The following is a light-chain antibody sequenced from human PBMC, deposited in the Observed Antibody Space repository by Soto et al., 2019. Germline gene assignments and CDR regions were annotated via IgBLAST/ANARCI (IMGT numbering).Light chain of an antibody. CDR2: GAS. V-gene: IGKV3-20*01. CDR3: HQYGSSPPT. Sequence: EVVLTQSPATLSLSPGERATLSCRASQSVRTSLAWYQHKPGQAPRLLMSGASNRATGIPDGFTGSGSGTDFTLTISRLEPEDFAVYYCHQYGSSPPTFGQGTKVDIK. J-gene: IGKJ1*01. CDR1: QSVRTS.